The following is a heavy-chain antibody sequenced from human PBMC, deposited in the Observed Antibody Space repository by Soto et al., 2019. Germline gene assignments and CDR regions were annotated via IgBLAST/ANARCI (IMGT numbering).Heavy chain of an antibody. CDR1: GGSVSSYY. V-gene: IGHV4-59*08. Sequence: SETLSLTCTVSGGSVSSYYWSWIRQSPGKGLEWIGYIYYSGSTKYKPSLKSRVTISVDTSKNQFSLKVSSATAADTAVYYCATHPPYGPLDHWGQGTLVTVSS. CDR3: ATHPPYGPLDH. J-gene: IGHJ4*02. D-gene: IGHD4-17*01. CDR2: IYYSGST.